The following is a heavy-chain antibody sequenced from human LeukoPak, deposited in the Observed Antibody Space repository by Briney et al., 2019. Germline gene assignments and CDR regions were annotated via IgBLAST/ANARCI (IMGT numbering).Heavy chain of an antibody. CDR2: IYTSGST. J-gene: IGHJ4*02. D-gene: IGHD3-3*01. CDR1: GGSISSSSYY. CDR3: ARGGLRVKYYDFWSGYYTH. V-gene: IGHV4-61*02. Sequence: SETLSLTCTVSGGSISSSSYYWGWIRQPPGKGLEWIGRIYTSGSTNYNPSLKSRVTISVDTSKNQFSLKLSSVTAADTAVYYCARGGLRVKYYDFWSGYYTHWGQGTLVTVSS.